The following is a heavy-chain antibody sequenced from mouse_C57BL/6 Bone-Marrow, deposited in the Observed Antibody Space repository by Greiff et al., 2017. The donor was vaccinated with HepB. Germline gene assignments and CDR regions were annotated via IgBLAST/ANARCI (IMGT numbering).Heavy chain of an antibody. CDR2: ISSGGSYT. CDR1: GFTFSSYG. CDR3: ARRNWVDY. Sequence: EVHLVESGGDLVKPGGSLKLSCAASGFTFSSYGMSWVRQTPDKRLEWVATISSGGSYTYYPDSVKGRFTISRDNAKNTLYLQMSSLKSEDTAMYYGARRNWVDYWGQGTTLTVSS. V-gene: IGHV5-6*01. J-gene: IGHJ2*01. D-gene: IGHD4-1*01.